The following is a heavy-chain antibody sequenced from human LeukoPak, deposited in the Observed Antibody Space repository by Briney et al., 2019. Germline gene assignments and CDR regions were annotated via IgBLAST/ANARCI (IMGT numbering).Heavy chain of an antibody. D-gene: IGHD2-2*02. CDR2: IYTSGST. V-gene: IGHV4-61*02. Sequence: PSQTLSLTCTVSGGSISSGSYYWRWIRQPAGKGLEWIGRIYTSGSTNYNPSLKSRVIISVDTSKNQFSLKLSSVTAADTAVYYCAREASYCSSTSCYTYHFDYWGQGTLVTVSS. CDR1: GGSISSGSYY. CDR3: AREASYCSSTSCYTYHFDY. J-gene: IGHJ4*02.